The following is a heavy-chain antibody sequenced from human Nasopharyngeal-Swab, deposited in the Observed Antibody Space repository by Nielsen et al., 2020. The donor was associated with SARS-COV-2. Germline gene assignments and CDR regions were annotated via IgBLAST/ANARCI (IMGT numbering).Heavy chain of an antibody. D-gene: IGHD5-18*01. Sequence: GGSLRLSCAASGFTFDDYAMHWVRQAPGKGLEWVSGISWNSGSIGYADSVKGRFTISRDNAKNSLYLQMNSLRAEDTALYYCAKGYGYGGDYYYYYGMDVWGQGTTGTVSS. CDR2: ISWNSGSI. V-gene: IGHV3-9*01. CDR3: AKGYGYGGDYYYYYGMDV. J-gene: IGHJ6*02. CDR1: GFTFDDYA.